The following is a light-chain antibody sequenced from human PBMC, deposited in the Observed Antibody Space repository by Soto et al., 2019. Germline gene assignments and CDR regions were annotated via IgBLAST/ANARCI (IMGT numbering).Light chain of an antibody. J-gene: IGKJ3*01. V-gene: IGKV3-20*01. CDR2: GAS. CDR3: QQYGSSCT. Sequence: EIVLTQSPDTLSLSPGERATLSCRASQSVSSSYLAWYQQKPGQAPRLLIYGASSRATGIPDRFSGSGSGTYFTLTISRLDPEYFAVYYCQQYGSSCTFGPGTKVDIK. CDR1: QSVSSSY.